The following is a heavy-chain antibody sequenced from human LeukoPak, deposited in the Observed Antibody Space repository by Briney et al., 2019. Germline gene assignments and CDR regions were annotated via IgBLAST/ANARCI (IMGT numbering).Heavy chain of an antibody. CDR2: ISSSSSYI. V-gene: IGHV3-21*01. CDR1: GFTFSSYS. Sequence: PGGSLRLSCAASGFTFSSYSMNWVRQAPGKGLGWVSSISSSSSYIYYADSVKGRFTISRDNAKNSLYLQMNSLRAEDTAVYYCARSLQVGSSYYYYYYMDVWGKGTTVTVSS. CDR3: ARSLQVGSSYYYYYYMDV. D-gene: IGHD1-26*01. J-gene: IGHJ6*03.